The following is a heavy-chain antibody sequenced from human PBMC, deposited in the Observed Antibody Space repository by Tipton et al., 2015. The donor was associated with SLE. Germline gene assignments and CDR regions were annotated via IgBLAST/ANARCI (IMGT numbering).Heavy chain of an antibody. Sequence: TLSLTCTVSGGSISSSSYYWGWIRQPPGKGLVWIGSIYYSGSTYYNPSLKSRVTISVDTSKNQFSLKLSSVTAADTAVYYCARAGDQDAFDIWGQGTMVTVSS. J-gene: IGHJ3*02. V-gene: IGHV4-39*07. CDR3: ARAGDQDAFDI. CDR2: IYYSGST. CDR1: GGSISSSSYY. D-gene: IGHD3-10*01.